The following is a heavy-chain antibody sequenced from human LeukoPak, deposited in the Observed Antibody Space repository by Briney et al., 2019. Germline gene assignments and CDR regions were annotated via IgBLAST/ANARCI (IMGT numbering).Heavy chain of an antibody. Sequence: GGSLRLSXAASGFTFSSYGMHWVRQAPGKGLEWVAFIRYDGSNKYYADSVKGRFTISRGNSKNTLYLQMNSLRAEDTAVYYCAKFSDYSNPLDYWGQGTLVTVSS. CDR2: IRYDGSNK. D-gene: IGHD4-11*01. J-gene: IGHJ4*02. CDR1: GFTFSSYG. CDR3: AKFSDYSNPLDY. V-gene: IGHV3-30*02.